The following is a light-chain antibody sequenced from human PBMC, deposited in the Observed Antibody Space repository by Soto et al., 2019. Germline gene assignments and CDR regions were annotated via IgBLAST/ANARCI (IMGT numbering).Light chain of an antibody. J-gene: IGKJ5*01. V-gene: IGKV3-15*01. CDR3: QQYSQWPIT. CDR2: GIS. CDR1: QSINND. Sequence: IVLTQSPATLSVSPGARATLSCRASQSINNDYLAWYQQKPGQAPRLLIYGISTRATGVPPRFSASGSGTDCTLNISSLQSEDFAVYSCQQYSQWPITFGQGTRLEVK.